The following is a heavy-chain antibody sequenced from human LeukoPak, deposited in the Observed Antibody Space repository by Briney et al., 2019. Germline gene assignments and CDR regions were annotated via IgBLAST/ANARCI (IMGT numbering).Heavy chain of an antibody. V-gene: IGHV3-7*01. CDR1: AFTFSSYW. D-gene: IGHD3-3*01. CDR3: ARDPSMFGVVIKVLTEADRGY. Sequence: GSLRLSCAASAFTFSSYWMSWVRHAPGQGREWVANIKQDGSEKYYVDSVKGRFTISRDNAKNSLYLQMNSLRAEDTAVYYCARDPSMFGVVIKVLTEADRGYWGQGTLVTVSS. J-gene: IGHJ4*02. CDR2: IKQDGSEK.